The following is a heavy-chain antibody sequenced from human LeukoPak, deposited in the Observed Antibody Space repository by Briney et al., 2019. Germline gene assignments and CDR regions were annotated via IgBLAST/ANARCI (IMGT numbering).Heavy chain of an antibody. CDR3: AKEAYCGGDCSGWLDP. CDR1: GFTFSSYW. D-gene: IGHD2-21*02. V-gene: IGHV3-7*05. Sequence: GGSLRLSCAASGFTFSSYWMSWVRQAPGKGLEWVANIKQDGSEKYYVDSVKGRFTISRDNAKNSLYLQMNSLRAEDTAVYYCAKEAYCGGDCSGWLDPWGQGTLVTVSS. J-gene: IGHJ5*02. CDR2: IKQDGSEK.